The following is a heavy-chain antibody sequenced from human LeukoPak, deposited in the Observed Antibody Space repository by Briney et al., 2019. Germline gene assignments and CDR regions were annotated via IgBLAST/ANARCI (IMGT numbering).Heavy chain of an antibody. V-gene: IGHV1-2*02. CDR3: ARGGEEVAAAYYFDY. Sequence: ASVKVSCKASGYTFTGYYMHWVRQAPGQGLEWMGWINPNSGGTNYAQKFQGRVTMTRDTSISTAYMGLSRLRSDDTAVYYCARGGEEVAAAYYFDYWGQGTLVTVSS. D-gene: IGHD6-13*01. CDR1: GYTFTGYY. CDR2: INPNSGGT. J-gene: IGHJ4*02.